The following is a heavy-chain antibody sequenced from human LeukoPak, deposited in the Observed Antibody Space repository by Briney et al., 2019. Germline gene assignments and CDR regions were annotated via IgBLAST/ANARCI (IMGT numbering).Heavy chain of an antibody. CDR3: ARGVPDSSGYYFMYLQH. J-gene: IGHJ1*01. CDR1: GGTFSSYA. V-gene: IGHV1-69*13. Sequence: SVKVSCKASGGTFSSYAISWVRQAPGQGLEWMGGIIPIFGTANYAQKFQGRVTITADESTSTAYMELSSLRSEDTAVYHCARGVPDSSGYYFMYLQHWGQGTLVTVSS. D-gene: IGHD3-22*01. CDR2: IIPIFGTA.